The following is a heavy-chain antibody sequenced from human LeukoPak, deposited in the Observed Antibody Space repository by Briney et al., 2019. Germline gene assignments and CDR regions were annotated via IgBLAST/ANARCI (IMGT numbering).Heavy chain of an antibody. CDR2: ISGSGGST. J-gene: IGHJ4*02. Sequence: GGTLRLSCAASGFTCSSCGMSWVRQAPGKGLEWVSAISGSGGSTYYADSVKGRFTISRDNSKNTLYLQMNSLRAEDTAVYYCAKSRGWELLRGRVDYWGQGTLVTVSS. V-gene: IGHV3-23*01. CDR3: AKSRGWELLRGRVDY. CDR1: GFTCSSCG. D-gene: IGHD1-26*01.